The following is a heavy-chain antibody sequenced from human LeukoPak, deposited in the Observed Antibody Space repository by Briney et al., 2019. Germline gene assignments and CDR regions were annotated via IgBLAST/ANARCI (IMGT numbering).Heavy chain of an antibody. CDR3: ARGECSGGSCLSTFDY. J-gene: IGHJ4*02. CDR2: LWYDGSNK. D-gene: IGHD2-15*01. CDR1: GFTFSSYG. V-gene: IGHV3-33*01. Sequence: GGSLRLSCAASGFTFSSYGMHWVRQAPGKGLEWVAVLWYDGSNKYYADSVKGRFTISRDNSKNTLYLQMNSLRAEDTAVYYCARGECSGGSCLSTFDYWGQGTLVTVSS.